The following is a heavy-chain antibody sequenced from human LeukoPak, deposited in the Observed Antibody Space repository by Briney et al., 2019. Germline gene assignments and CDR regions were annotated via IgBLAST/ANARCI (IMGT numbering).Heavy chain of an antibody. Sequence: ASVKVSCKASGGTFSSYAISWVRQAPGQGLEWMGRIIPILGIANYAQKFQGRVTITANKSTSTAYMELSSLRSEDTAVYYCARGSITMVRGVMGYWGQGTLVTVSS. CDR3: ARGSITMVRGVMGY. D-gene: IGHD3-10*01. V-gene: IGHV1-69*04. CDR1: GGTFSSYA. J-gene: IGHJ4*02. CDR2: IIPILGIA.